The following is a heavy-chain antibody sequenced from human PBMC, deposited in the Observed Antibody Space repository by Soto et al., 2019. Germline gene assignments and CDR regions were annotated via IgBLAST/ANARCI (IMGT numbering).Heavy chain of an antibody. Sequence: SVKVSCKASGGTFSSYAISWVRQAPGQGLEWMGGIIPIFGTANYAQKFQGRVTITADESTSTAYMELSSLRSEGTAVYYCARARGRAVAPGVFDYWGQGTLVTVSS. J-gene: IGHJ4*02. CDR2: IIPIFGTA. V-gene: IGHV1-69*13. CDR1: GGTFSSYA. D-gene: IGHD6-19*01. CDR3: ARARGRAVAPGVFDY.